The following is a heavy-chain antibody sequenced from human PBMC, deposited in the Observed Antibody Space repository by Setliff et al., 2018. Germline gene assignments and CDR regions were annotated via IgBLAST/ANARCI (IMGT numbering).Heavy chain of an antibody. CDR3: ARERVLRFLRGFDY. J-gene: IGHJ4*02. CDR1: GGSISSHY. CDR2: IHYSGST. Sequence: PSETLSLTCTVSGGSISSHYWSWIRQPPGKGPEWIGNIHYSGSTHYNPSLKSRVTISVDTSKNQFSLKLSSVTAADTAVYYCARERVLRFLRGFDYWGQGTLVTVSS. D-gene: IGHD3-3*01. V-gene: IGHV4-59*11.